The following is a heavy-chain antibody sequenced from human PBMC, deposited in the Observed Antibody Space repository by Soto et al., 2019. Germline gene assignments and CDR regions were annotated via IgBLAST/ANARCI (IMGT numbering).Heavy chain of an antibody. CDR2: INPNSGGT. Sequence: ASVKVSCKASGYTFTGYYMHWVRQAPGQGLEWMGWINPNSGGTNYAQKFQGRVTMTRGTSISTAYMELSRLRSDDTAVYYCARSREMKDFWSLGPTPVDYWGQGTLVTVSS. J-gene: IGHJ4*02. CDR1: GYTFTGYY. V-gene: IGHV1-2*02. D-gene: IGHD3-3*01. CDR3: ARSREMKDFWSLGPTPVDY.